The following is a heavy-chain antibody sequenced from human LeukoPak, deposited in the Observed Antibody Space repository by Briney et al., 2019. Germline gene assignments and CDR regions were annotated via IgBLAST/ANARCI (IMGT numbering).Heavy chain of an antibody. V-gene: IGHV3-23*01. CDR3: AKAAYYDFWSGLGSSFDY. CDR2: ISGSGGDT. Sequence: GGSLRLSCTASGFTFDSYAMSWVRQAPGKGLEWVSLISGSGGDTYYTDSVKGRFTISRDNSKNTLYLQMNSLRAEDTAVYYCAKAAYYDFWSGLGSSFDYWGQGTLVTVSS. D-gene: IGHD3-3*01. J-gene: IGHJ4*02. CDR1: GFTFDSYA.